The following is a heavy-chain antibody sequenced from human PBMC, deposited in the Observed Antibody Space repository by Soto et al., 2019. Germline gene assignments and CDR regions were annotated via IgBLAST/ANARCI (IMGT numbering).Heavy chain of an antibody. CDR2: MSSDGSTQ. D-gene: IGHD6-19*01. CDR1: GGRFGASG. Sequence: VVLLRLWWAASGGRFGASGGRWVRQAPGKGPELVAAMSSDGSTQYYADYVKGRCDISRDNSKNTLFLHMNSLRIEDTAVYYCALPRRWLFPPSEHWGLGTLVTVSS. CDR3: ALPRRWLFPPSEH. J-gene: IGHJ4*02. V-gene: IGHV3-30*03.